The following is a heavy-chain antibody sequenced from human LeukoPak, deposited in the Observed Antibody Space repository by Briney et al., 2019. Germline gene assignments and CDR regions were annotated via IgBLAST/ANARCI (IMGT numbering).Heavy chain of an antibody. CDR1: GGTFSSYA. V-gene: IGHV1-2*02. Sequence: ASVKVSCKASGGTFSSYAISWVRQAPGQGLEWMGWINPNSGGTNYAQKFQGRVTMTRDTSISTAYMELSRLRSDDTAVYYCAREFVDSSIGDYWGQGTLVTVSS. D-gene: IGHD6-6*01. CDR3: AREFVDSSIGDY. J-gene: IGHJ4*02. CDR2: INPNSGGT.